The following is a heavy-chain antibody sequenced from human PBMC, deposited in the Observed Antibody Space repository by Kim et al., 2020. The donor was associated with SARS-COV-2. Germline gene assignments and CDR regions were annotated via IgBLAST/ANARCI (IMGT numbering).Heavy chain of an antibody. V-gene: IGHV3-23*01. D-gene: IGHD6-13*01. Sequence: GGSLRLSCAASGFTFRSYAMSWVRQAPGKGLEWVSGIISNGVSTYYADSVKGRFTISRDNSKDTLYLQMNSLRAEDTAVYYCAKGWFEGYSSSWRFDYWGQGILVTVSS. CDR2: IISNGVST. J-gene: IGHJ4*02. CDR1: GFTFRSYA. CDR3: AKGWFEGYSSSWRFDY.